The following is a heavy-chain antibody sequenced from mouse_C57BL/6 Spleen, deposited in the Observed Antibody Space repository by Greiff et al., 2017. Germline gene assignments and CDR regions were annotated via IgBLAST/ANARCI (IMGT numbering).Heavy chain of an antibody. Sequence: EVHLVESEGGLVQPGSSMKLSCTASGFTFSDYYMAWVRQVPEKGLEWVANINYDGSSTYYLDSLKSRFIISRDNAKNILYLQMSSLKSEDTATYYCARGYDPYAMDYWGQGTSVTVSS. D-gene: IGHD2-3*01. CDR3: ARGYDPYAMDY. V-gene: IGHV5-16*01. CDR2: INYDGSST. J-gene: IGHJ4*01. CDR1: GFTFSDYY.